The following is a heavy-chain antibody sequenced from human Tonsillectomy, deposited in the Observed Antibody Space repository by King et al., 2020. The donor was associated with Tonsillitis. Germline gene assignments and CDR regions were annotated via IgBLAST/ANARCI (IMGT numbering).Heavy chain of an antibody. V-gene: IGHV4-61*02. J-gene: IGHJ6*03. D-gene: IGHD3-3*01. CDR2: IYTSGST. CDR1: GGSISSGSYY. Sequence: QLQESGPGLVKPSQTLSLTCTVSGGSISSGSYYWRWIRQPAGKGLEWIGRIYTSGSTNYNPSLKSRVTISVDTSKNQFSLKLSSVTAADTAVYYCASQIFGVVTDYYYYYMDVWGKGTTVTVSS. CDR3: ASQIFGVVTDYYYYYMDV.